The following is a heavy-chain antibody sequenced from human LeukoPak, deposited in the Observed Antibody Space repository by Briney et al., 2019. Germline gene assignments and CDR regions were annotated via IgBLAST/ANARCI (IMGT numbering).Heavy chain of an antibody. CDR3: ASGPTVTTIDY. CDR1: GGSISSSSYY. CDR2: IYYSGST. Sequence: SETLPLTCTVSGGSISSSSYYWGWIRQPPGKGLEWIGRIYYSGSTYYNPSLKSRVTISVDTSKNQFSLKLSSVTAADTAVYYCASGPTVTTIDYWGQGTLVTVSS. D-gene: IGHD4-11*01. J-gene: IGHJ4*02. V-gene: IGHV4-39*01.